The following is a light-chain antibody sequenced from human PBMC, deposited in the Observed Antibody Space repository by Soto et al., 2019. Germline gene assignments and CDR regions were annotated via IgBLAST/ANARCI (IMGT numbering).Light chain of an antibody. CDR1: NIGSKS. CDR3: QVWDSGSNHFV. J-gene: IGLJ1*01. V-gene: IGLV3-21*02. Sequence: SYELTQPPSVSVAPGQTARISCGGNNIGSKSVHWYQQKPGQTPVLVVYDDSARPSGIPERFSGSNSGNTATLTISRVEAGDGADYYCQVWDSGSNHFVFGTGTKVTVL. CDR2: DDS.